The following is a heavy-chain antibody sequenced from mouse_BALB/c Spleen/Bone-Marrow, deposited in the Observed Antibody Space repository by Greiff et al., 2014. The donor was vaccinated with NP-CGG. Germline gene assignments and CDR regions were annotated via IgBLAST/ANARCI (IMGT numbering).Heavy chain of an antibody. J-gene: IGHJ2*01. V-gene: IGHV5-17*02. Sequence: EVKLVESGGGLVQPGGSRKLSCAASGFTFSSFEMHWVRQAPEKGLEWVAYISSGSSTIYYADTVKGRFTISRDNPKNTLFLQMTSLRSEDTAMYYCARLRRYYGYFDYWGQGTTLTVSS. D-gene: IGHD1-1*01. CDR1: GFTFSSFE. CDR3: ARLRRYYGYFDY. CDR2: ISSGSSTI.